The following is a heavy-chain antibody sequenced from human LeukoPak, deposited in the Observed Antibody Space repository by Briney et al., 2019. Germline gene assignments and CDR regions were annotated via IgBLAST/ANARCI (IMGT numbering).Heavy chain of an antibody. Sequence: GGSLRLSCTASGLTFTNFTMNWIRQAPGRGPGWISAIRSDTASTLYADSVKGRFTISRDNAKNSLYLLMNSLRVEDTAVYYCVRRIGRDSWGQGTQVTVSS. CDR2: IRSDTAST. D-gene: IGHD2/OR15-2a*01. V-gene: IGHV3-48*01. CDR1: GLTFTNFT. J-gene: IGHJ4*02. CDR3: VRRIGRDS.